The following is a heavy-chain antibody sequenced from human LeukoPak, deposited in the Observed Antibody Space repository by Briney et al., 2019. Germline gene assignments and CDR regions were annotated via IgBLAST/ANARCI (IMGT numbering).Heavy chain of an antibody. CDR1: GGSISSYY. V-gene: IGHV4-4*09. D-gene: IGHD1-14*01. CDR2: IYTSGST. CDR3: ARQPARSYYYYMDV. J-gene: IGHJ6*03. Sequence: SETLSLTCTVSGGSISSYYWSWIRQPPGKGLEWIGYIYTSGSTNYNPSLKSQVTISVDTSKNQFSLKLSSVTAADTAVYYCARQPARSYYYYMDVWGKGTTVTVSS.